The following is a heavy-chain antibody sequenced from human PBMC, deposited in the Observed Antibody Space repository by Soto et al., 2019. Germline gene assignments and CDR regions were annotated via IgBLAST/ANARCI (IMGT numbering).Heavy chain of an antibody. J-gene: IGHJ4*02. Sequence: WGSLRLSCAASGFTFSNYDMIWVRQAPGKGLEWVSAITSGGGGTYYADSVKGRFTISRENSKNTLYLQMNSLRAEDTAVYYCARGYCSGSGCYREPFDYWGQGTMVTVSS. CDR2: ITSGGGGT. CDR1: GFTFSNYD. D-gene: IGHD2-2*01. CDR3: ARGYCSGSGCYREPFDY. V-gene: IGHV3-23*01.